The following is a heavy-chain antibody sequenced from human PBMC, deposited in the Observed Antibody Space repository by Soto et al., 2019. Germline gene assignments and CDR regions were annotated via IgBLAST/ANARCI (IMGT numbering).Heavy chain of an antibody. D-gene: IGHD2-15*01. CDR1: GFTLSSYN. Sequence: EVQLVESGGGLVQPGGSLRLSCAASGFTLSSYNMNWVRQAPGKGLEWVSYISGSSDTIYYADSVKGRFTISRDNAKNSLYLQMDSLRDEDTAVYYCSRDHGGSTVFVGIYYYFGVDVWGQGTTVTVSS. V-gene: IGHV3-48*02. CDR3: SRDHGGSTVFVGIYYYFGVDV. CDR2: ISGSSDTI. J-gene: IGHJ6*02.